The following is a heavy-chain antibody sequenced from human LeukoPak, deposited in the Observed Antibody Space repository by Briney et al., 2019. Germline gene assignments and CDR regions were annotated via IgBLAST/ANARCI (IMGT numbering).Heavy chain of an antibody. V-gene: IGHV4-61*09. CDR1: GGPISSGAYY. CDR2: IYTTGST. D-gene: IGHD5-18*01. J-gene: IGHJ4*02. Sequence: PSETLSLTCTVSGGPISSGAYYWSWIRQPAGRGLEWIGHIYTTGSTYYNPSLKSRVTISVDTSKNQFSLKLSSVTAADTAVYYCARHSDGPIAYGYWGQGTLVTVSS. CDR3: ARHSDGPIAYGY.